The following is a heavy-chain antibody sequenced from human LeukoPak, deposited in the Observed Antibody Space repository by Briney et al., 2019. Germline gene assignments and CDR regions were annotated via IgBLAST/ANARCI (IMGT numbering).Heavy chain of an antibody. D-gene: IGHD7-27*01. CDR3: AIQVTGEVDY. CDR2: IYHSGST. J-gene: IGHJ4*02. V-gene: IGHV4-38-2*02. Sequence: PSETLSLNCTVSGYSISSGYYWGWIRQPPGEGLEWIGSIYHSGSTYYNPSLKSRVTISVDTSKNQFSLKLSSVTAADTAVYYCAIQVTGEVDYLCQGTLVTVSS. CDR1: GYSISSGYY.